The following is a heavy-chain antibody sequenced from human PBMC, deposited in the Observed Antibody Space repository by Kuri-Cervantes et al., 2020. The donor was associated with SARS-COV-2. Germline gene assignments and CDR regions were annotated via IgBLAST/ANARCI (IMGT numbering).Heavy chain of an antibody. CDR2: IKQDGSEK. J-gene: IGHJ4*02. Sequence: GESLKISCAASGFTFSSYWMSWVRQAPGKGLEWVASIKQDGSEKYYVDSVKGRFTISRDNAKNSLYLQMNSLRAEDTAVYYCARGRLWLALYYFDYWGQGTLVTVSS. D-gene: IGHD6-19*01. CDR3: ARGRLWLALYYFDY. V-gene: IGHV3-7*01. CDR1: GFTFSSYW.